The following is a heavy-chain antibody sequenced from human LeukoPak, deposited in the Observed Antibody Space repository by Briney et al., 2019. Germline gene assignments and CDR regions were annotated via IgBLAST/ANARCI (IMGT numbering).Heavy chain of an antibody. CDR2: INPSGGSA. J-gene: IGHJ4*02. CDR3: GRKSGYYLDY. D-gene: IGHD5-12*01. Sequence: GDSVKVSCKASGYSFTNYYQHWVRQAPGQGLEWMGMINPSGGSATYAQKFQGRVTMTGDISTSTVYMELSSLTSEDTAVYYCGRKSGYYLDYWGQGTLVTVSS. CDR1: GYSFTNYY. V-gene: IGHV1-46*01.